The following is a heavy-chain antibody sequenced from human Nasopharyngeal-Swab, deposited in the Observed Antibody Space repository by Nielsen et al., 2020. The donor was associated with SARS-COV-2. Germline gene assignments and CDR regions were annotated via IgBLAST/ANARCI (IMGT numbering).Heavy chain of an antibody. D-gene: IGHD3-9*01. Sequence: GGSLRLSCAASGFTFSSYGMHWVRQAPGKGLEWVAVIWCDGSNKYYADSVKGQFTISRDNSKNTLYLQMNSLRAEDTAVYYCAKGLSDFDWLSAIDYWGQGTLVTVSS. J-gene: IGHJ4*02. V-gene: IGHV3-30*02. CDR3: AKGLSDFDWLSAIDY. CDR1: GFTFSSYG. CDR2: IWCDGSNK.